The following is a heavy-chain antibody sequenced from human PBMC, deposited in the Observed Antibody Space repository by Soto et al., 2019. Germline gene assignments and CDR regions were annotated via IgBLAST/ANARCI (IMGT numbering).Heavy chain of an antibody. CDR1: NFSISSGYY. CDR3: ARTHSGSYYSVFNY. CDR2: TYRSGTT. Sequence: SETLSLTCVVSNFSISSGYYWGWIRQSPGKGLEWIASTYRSGTTSYNPSLKSRVTISVDPSKNQFSLMLTAVTAADTAVYYCARTHSGSYYSVFNYWGRGSLVTVSS. J-gene: IGHJ4*02. V-gene: IGHV4-38-2*01. D-gene: IGHD1-26*01.